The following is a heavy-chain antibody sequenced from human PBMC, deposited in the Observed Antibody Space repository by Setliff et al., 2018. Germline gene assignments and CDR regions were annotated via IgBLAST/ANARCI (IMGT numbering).Heavy chain of an antibody. V-gene: IGHV4-39*01. CDR1: FFSLRRRRSS. Sequence: LSLPFPFSFFSLRRRRSSLGWIRQPPGKGLEWIGSLYYRVSTYSNPSLKSRVTISVDTSKNQFSLKLSSVTAADTAVYYCARPNYYDSSGYYSYYFDYWGQGTQVTVS. CDR3: ARPNYYDSSGYYSYYFDY. D-gene: IGHD3-22*01. CDR2: LYYRVST. J-gene: IGHJ4*02.